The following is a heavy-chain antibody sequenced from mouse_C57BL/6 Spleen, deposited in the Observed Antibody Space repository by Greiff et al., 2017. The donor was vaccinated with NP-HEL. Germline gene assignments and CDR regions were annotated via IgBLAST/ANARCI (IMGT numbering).Heavy chain of an antibody. CDR3: ARSDSYAMDY. V-gene: IGHV1-76*01. Sequence: QVHVKQSGAELVRPGASVKLSCKASGYTFTDYYINWVKQRPGQGLEWIARIYPGSGNTYYNEKFKGKATLTAEKSSSTAYKQLSSLTSEDSAVYFCARSDSYAMDYWGQGTSVTVSS. CDR2: IYPGSGNT. CDR1: GYTFTDYY. D-gene: IGHD2-4*01. J-gene: IGHJ4*01.